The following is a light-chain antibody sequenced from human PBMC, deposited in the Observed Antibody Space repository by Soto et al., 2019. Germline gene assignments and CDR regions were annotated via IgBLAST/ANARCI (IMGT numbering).Light chain of an antibody. CDR2: GNS. Sequence: QSVLTQPPSVSGAPGQRVTISCTGSSSNIGAGYDVHWYQQLPGTAPKLLIYGNSNRPSGVPDRFSGSKSGTSASLAITGLQADDEADYCCQSYDSSLSGSVFGGGAKLTVL. CDR3: QSYDSSLSGSV. CDR1: SSNIGAGYD. J-gene: IGLJ2*01. V-gene: IGLV1-40*01.